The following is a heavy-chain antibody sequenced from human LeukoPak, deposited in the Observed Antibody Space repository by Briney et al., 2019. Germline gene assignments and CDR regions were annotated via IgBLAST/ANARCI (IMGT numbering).Heavy chain of an antibody. CDR1: GFTFNNYA. Sequence: PGGSLRLSCAASGFTFNNYAMSWVRQAPGTGLEWVSAISKSGDRTYYADSVKGRFTISRDNSRNTVYLQINSLRDEDTATYYCVKEEGTHSFVDSWGQGTLVTVSS. CDR2: ISKSGDRT. J-gene: IGHJ4*02. CDR3: VKEEGTHSFVDS. V-gene: IGHV3-23*01. D-gene: IGHD5-18*01.